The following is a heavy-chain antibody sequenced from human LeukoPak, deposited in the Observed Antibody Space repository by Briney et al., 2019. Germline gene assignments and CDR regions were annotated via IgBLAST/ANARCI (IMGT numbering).Heavy chain of an antibody. CDR1: GFTFSSYA. CDR2: ISGSGGST. J-gene: IGHJ5*02. V-gene: IGHV3-23*01. Sequence: PGGSLRLSCAASGFTFSSYAMSWVRQAPGKGLEWVSAISGSGGSTYYADSVKGRFTISRDNSKNTLYLQMNSLRAEDTAVYYCAKGGYCSSTSCSFHNWFEPWGQGTLVTVSS. D-gene: IGHD2-2*01. CDR3: AKGGYCSSTSCSFHNWFEP.